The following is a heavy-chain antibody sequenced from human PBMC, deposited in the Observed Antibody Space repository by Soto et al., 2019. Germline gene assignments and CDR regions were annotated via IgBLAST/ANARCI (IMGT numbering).Heavy chain of an antibody. CDR3: ARHVDFSGDYVFDS. Sequence: PSETLSLTCTVSGGSINNYYWSWIRQPPGKGLEWIGYIYYSGSTKHNPSLKSRVTISVDTSKNQFSLNLNSLTAADTAVYYCARHVDFSGDYVFDSWGQGTLVTVSS. CDR1: GGSINNYY. CDR2: IYYSGST. V-gene: IGHV4-59*08. J-gene: IGHJ5*01. D-gene: IGHD4-17*01.